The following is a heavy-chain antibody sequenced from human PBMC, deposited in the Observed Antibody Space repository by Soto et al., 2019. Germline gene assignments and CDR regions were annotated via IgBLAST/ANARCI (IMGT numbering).Heavy chain of an antibody. J-gene: IGHJ6*02. CDR2: LYSGGRI. Sequence: EAQLVESGGGLIQPGGSLRLSCAASGFTVSDNYITWVRQAPGKGLEWVSLLYSGGRIYYADSVKGRFTISRDTSKTTLYLHMNSLRTEDTAVYYCARSDRDYAYALNVWGQGTTVTVSS. CDR3: ARSDRDYAYALNV. D-gene: IGHD3-16*01. CDR1: GFTVSDNY. V-gene: IGHV3-53*01.